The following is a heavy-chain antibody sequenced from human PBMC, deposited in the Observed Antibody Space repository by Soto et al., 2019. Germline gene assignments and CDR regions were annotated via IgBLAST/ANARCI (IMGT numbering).Heavy chain of an antibody. V-gene: IGHV3-21*01. Sequence: EVQLVESGGGLVKPGGSLRLSCAASGFTFSSYSMNWVRQAPGKGLEWVSSISSSSSYIYYADSVKGRVTISRDNAKNSLYLQMNSLRAEDTAVYYCARVTDDAFDIWGQGTMVTVSS. J-gene: IGHJ3*02. CDR2: ISSSSSYI. CDR3: ARVTDDAFDI. CDR1: GFTFSSYS.